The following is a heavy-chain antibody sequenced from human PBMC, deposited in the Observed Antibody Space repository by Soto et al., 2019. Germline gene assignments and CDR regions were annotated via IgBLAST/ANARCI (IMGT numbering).Heavy chain of an antibody. CDR3: TKVSGFWNGHFDY. Sequence: DVQLSESGGDLVQPGGSVRLSCAASGFAFRSYAMTWVRQAPGKGLEWVSLISGSADSTHYSDSVKGRFTISRDNSNSAVYLQIDSLRIEDTAIYYCTKVSGFWNGHFDYWGQGALVTVSS. D-gene: IGHD3-3*01. CDR2: ISGSADST. J-gene: IGHJ4*02. CDR1: GFAFRSYA. V-gene: IGHV3-23*01.